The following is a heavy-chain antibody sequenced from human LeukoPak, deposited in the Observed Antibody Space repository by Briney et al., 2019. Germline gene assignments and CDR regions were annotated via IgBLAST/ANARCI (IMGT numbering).Heavy chain of an antibody. CDR2: INADGSTT. Sequence: GGSLRLSCAASGFTFSNSCGHWVRQAPGKGLVWVSLINADGSTTTYADSVKGRFTISRDNARNTLSLQMNSLTIEDTAVYYCVVVVEPPDSDGFDVWGQGTMITVSS. CDR3: VVVVEPPDSDGFDV. D-gene: IGHD1-14*01. J-gene: IGHJ3*01. V-gene: IGHV3-74*01. CDR1: GFTFSNSC.